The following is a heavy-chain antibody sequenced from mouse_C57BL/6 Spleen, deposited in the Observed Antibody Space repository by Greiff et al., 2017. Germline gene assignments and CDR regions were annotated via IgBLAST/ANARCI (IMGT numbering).Heavy chain of an antibody. CDR2: ISYDGSN. CDR3: ARERGGYYFDY. CDR1: GYSITSGYY. V-gene: IGHV3-6*01. Sequence: DVKLQESGPGLVKPSQSLSLTCSVTGYSITSGYYWNWIRQFPGNKLEWMGYISYDGSNNYNPSLKNRISITRDTSKNQFFLKLNSVTTEDTATYYCARERGGYYFDYWGQGTTRTVSS. J-gene: IGHJ2*01.